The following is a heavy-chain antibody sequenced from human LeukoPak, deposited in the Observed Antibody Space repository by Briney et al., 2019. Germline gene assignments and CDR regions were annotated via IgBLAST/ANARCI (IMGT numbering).Heavy chain of an antibody. CDR3: AKDGTGTTWTAYYYYYMDV. V-gene: IGHV3-43D*03. Sequence: GGSLRLSCAASGFIVSDFDMNWVRQAPGKGLEWVSLISWDGGSTYYADSVKGRFTISRDNSKNSLYLQMNSLRAEDTALYYCAKDGTGTTWTAYYYYYMDVWGKGTTVTVSS. CDR2: ISWDGGST. J-gene: IGHJ6*03. CDR1: GFIVSDFD. D-gene: IGHD1-7*01.